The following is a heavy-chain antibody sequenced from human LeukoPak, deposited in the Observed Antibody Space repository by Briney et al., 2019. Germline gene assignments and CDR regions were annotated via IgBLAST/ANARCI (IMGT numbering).Heavy chain of an antibody. CDR1: GASVSAYY. D-gene: IGHD3-22*01. CDR3: ATYVRTHYYDSSGYFDS. CDR2: IYTDGST. Sequence: GGSLRLSCAGSGASVSAYYMSWVRLAPGRGLEWVSLIYTDGSTYEADSVKGRFTISRDDSKNTVYLQMDSLRAEDTAVYYCATYVRTHYYDSSGYFDSWGQGTLVTVSS. J-gene: IGHJ5*01. V-gene: IGHV3-66*01.